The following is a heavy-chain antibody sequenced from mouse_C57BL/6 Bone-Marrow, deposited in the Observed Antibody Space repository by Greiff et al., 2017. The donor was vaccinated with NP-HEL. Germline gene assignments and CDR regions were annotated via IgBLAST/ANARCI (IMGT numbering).Heavy chain of an antibody. CDR1: GYTFTSYW. J-gene: IGHJ1*03. CDR3: ARSPDWDDWYFDV. D-gene: IGHD4-1*01. CDR2: INPSNGGT. V-gene: IGHV1-53*01. Sequence: QLQQSGTELVKPGASVKLSCKASGYTFTSYWMHWVKQRPGQGLEWIGNINPSNGGTNYNEKFKSKATLTVDKSSSTAYMQLSSLTSEDSAVYYCARSPDWDDWYFDVWGTGTTVTVSS.